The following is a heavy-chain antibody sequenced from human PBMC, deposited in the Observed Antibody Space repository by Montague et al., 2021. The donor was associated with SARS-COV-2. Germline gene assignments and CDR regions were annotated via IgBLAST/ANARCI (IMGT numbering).Heavy chain of an antibody. CDR1: GGSVSSDNYY. D-gene: IGHD2-21*01. Sequence: SETLSLTCTVSGGSVSSDNYYWDWIRQPPGKGLEWIGCIYDSGSTYYXPSLKSRVTISVDTSKNHFSLKLISVTAADTAVYYCARRGRKPLPLATAIGGCDIWGQGTTVTVSS. CDR3: ARRGRKPLPLATAIGGCDI. J-gene: IGHJ4*02. V-gene: IGHV4-39*02. CDR2: IYDSGST.